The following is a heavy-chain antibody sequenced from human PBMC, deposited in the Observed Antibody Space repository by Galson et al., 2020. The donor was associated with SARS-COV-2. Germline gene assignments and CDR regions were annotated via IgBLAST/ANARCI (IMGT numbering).Heavy chain of an antibody. D-gene: IGHD7-27*01. CDR2: VSYSGNT. CDR1: GGSVTSDGFY. Sequence: SETLSLTCTVSGGSVTSDGFYWSWIRQFPGKGLEWIGYVSYSGNTYYNPSLKSRVTISIDASKNQISLKVRSVSAADTAVYFCARWPWDWGQGTLVTVSS. V-gene: IGHV4-31*03. J-gene: IGHJ4*02. CDR3: ARWPWD.